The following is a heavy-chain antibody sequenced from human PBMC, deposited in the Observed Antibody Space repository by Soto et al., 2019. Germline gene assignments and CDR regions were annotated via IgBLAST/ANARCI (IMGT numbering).Heavy chain of an antibody. Sequence: SETLSLTCTVSGGSISSYYWSWIRQPPGKGLEWIGYIYYSGSTNYNPSLKSRVTISVDTSKNQFSLKLTSVTAADTAVYYCARLGARGIYYMDVGGKGTTVTVSS. CDR3: ARLGARGIYYMDV. D-gene: IGHD1-26*01. V-gene: IGHV4-59*08. J-gene: IGHJ6*03. CDR2: IYYSGST. CDR1: GGSISSYY.